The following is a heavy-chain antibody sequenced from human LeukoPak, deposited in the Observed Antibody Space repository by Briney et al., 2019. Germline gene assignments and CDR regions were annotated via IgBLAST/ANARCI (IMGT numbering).Heavy chain of an antibody. D-gene: IGHD5-12*01. CDR2: FDPEDGET. CDR1: GYTLTELS. CDR3: AILVSGYDEGLGEPFDY. Sequence: GASVKVSCKVSGYTLTELSMHWVRQAPGKGLEWMGGFDPEDGETIYAQKFQGRVTMTEDTSTDTAYMELSSLRSEGTAVYYCAILVSGYDEGLGEPFDYWGQGTLVTVSS. J-gene: IGHJ4*02. V-gene: IGHV1-24*01.